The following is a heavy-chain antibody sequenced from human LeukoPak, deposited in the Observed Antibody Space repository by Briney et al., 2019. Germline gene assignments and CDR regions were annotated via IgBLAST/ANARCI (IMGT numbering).Heavy chain of an antibody. V-gene: IGHV3-21*01. J-gene: IGHJ6*03. Sequence: PGGSLRLSCAASGFTFDDYGMNWVRQTPGKGLEWVSSITRDSIYTFYADSVRGRFTISRDNAKNSLSLQMNSLRAEDTAVYYCARDPYNGYYGDDYYYYMDVWGKGTTVTISS. CDR2: ITRDSIYT. D-gene: IGHD4-17*01. CDR1: GFTFDDYG. CDR3: ARDPYNGYYGDDYYYYMDV.